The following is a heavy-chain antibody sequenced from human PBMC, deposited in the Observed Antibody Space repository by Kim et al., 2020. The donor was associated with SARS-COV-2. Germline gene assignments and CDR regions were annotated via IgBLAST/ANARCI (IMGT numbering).Heavy chain of an antibody. CDR2: IDPSDSYT. V-gene: IGHV5-10-1*01. D-gene: IGHD3-16*01. CDR1: GYSFTSYW. Sequence: GESLKISCKGSGYSFTSYWISWVRQMPGKGLEWMGRIDPSDSYTNYSPSFQGHVTISADKSISTAYLQWSSLKASDTAMYYCARLPLVFVDDYGMDVWGQGTTVTVSS. CDR3: ARLPLVFVDDYGMDV. J-gene: IGHJ6*02.